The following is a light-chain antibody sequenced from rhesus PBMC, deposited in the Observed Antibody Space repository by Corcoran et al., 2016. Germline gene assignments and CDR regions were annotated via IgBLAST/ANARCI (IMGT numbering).Light chain of an antibody. CDR2: KAS. Sequence: DIQMTQSPSSLSASVGDRVSITCRASQGISSWLAWYQQKPGKAPNLLIYKASSLQSGAPSRFSGRGSGTDFTLTISSLQPEDFATYYCQQYNSAPWTFGQGTKVENK. CDR1: QGISSW. J-gene: IGKJ1*01. V-gene: IGKV1-21*01. CDR3: QQYNSAPWT.